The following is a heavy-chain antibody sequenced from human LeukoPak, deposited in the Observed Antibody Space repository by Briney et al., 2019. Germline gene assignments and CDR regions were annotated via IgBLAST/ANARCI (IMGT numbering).Heavy chain of an antibody. CDR2: IYYSGST. D-gene: IGHD6-19*01. CDR1: GGSISSSSYY. Sequence: SETLSLTCTVSGGSISSSSYYWGWIRQPPGKGLEWIGSIYYSGSTYYNPSLKSRVTISVDTSKNQFSLKLSSVTAADTAVYYCARQRAVAHLDAFDIWGQGTRVTVSS. CDR3: ARQRAVAHLDAFDI. V-gene: IGHV4-39*01. J-gene: IGHJ3*02.